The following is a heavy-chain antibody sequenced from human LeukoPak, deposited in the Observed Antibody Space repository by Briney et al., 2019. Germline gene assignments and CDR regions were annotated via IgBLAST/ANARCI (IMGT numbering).Heavy chain of an antibody. CDR3: ARGRVVRGYYFDY. J-gene: IGHJ4*02. Sequence: GGSLRLSCAASGFTFSSYSMNWVRQAPGKGLEWVSSISSSSSYIYYADSVKGRFTISRDNAKNSLYLQMNSRRAEDTAVYYCARGRVVRGYYFDYGAQGTLVTVSP. D-gene: IGHD3-3*01. V-gene: IGHV3-21*01. CDR2: ISSSSSYI. CDR1: GFTFSSYS.